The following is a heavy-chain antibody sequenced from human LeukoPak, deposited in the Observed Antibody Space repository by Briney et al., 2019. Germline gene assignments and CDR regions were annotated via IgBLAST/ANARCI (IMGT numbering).Heavy chain of an antibody. Sequence: PSETLSLTCTVSGGSISSYYWSWIRQPPGKGLEWIGYIYDSGSTNYNASLKSGVTILLDTSKKKFSLKLSSVTAADTAVYYCAGKSRTHAFDIWGQGTMVTVSS. V-gene: IGHV4-59*08. CDR2: IYDSGST. J-gene: IGHJ3*02. CDR1: GGSISSYY. CDR3: AGKSRTHAFDI.